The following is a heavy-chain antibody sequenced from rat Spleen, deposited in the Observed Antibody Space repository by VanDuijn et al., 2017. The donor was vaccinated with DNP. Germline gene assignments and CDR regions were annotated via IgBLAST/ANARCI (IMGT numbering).Heavy chain of an antibody. J-gene: IGHJ2*01. CDR3: TRRTTTGFDY. V-gene: IGHV5-29*01. CDR2: ISYDGSDI. CDR1: GFTFSKYG. D-gene: IGHD1-10*01. Sequence: EVKLVESGGGLVQPGRSLKLSCAASGFTFSKYGMAWVRQTPTKGLEWVATISYDGSDIYYRDSVKGRFTISRDNAKSTLYLQMNSLRSEDTATYYGTRRTTTGFDYWGQGVMVTVSS.